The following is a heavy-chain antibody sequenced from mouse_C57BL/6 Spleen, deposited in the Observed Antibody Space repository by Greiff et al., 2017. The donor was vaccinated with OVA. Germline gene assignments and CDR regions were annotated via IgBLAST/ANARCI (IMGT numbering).Heavy chain of an antibody. D-gene: IGHD2-5*01. CDR3: ARRSNYGFDY. CDR1: GYTFTNYW. V-gene: IGHV1-63*01. CDR2: IYPGGGYT. J-gene: IGHJ2*01. Sequence: VKLMESGAELVRPGTSVKMSCKASGYTFTNYWIGWAKQRPGHGLEWIGDIYPGGGYTNYNEKFKGKATLTADKSSSTAYMQFSSLTSEDSAIYYCARRSNYGFDYWGKGTTLTVSS.